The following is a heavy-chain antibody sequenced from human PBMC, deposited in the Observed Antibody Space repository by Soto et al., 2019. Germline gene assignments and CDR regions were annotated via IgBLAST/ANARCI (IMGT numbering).Heavy chain of an antibody. CDR2: ISGSGGST. D-gene: IGHD6-6*01. CDR1: NFTFSAFV. Sequence: PGGSLRLSCAASNFTFSAFVMIWVRQAPEKGLEWVSAISGSGGSTYYADSVKGRFTISRDNSKNTLYLQMNSLRAEDTAVYYCAKDGSRGAARPQYFDYWGQGTLVTVSS. V-gene: IGHV3-23*01. CDR3: AKDGSRGAARPQYFDY. J-gene: IGHJ4*02.